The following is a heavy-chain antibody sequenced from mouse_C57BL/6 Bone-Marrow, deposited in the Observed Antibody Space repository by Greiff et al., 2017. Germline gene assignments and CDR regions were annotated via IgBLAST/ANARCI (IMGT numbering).Heavy chain of an antibody. J-gene: IGHJ2*01. V-gene: IGHV3-4*01. D-gene: IGHD2-2*01. CDR3: ARGSYDGYDLGY. CDR1: GYSITTGNHW. Sequence: ESGPALVKPSQTVSLPCTVTGYSITTGNHWWNWIRQVSGSKLEWIGFISSSGSTASNPSLKSRISITRDTSTNPLFLQLHSVTTEDIATYYSARGSYDGYDLGYWGQGTTLTVSS. CDR2: ISSSGST.